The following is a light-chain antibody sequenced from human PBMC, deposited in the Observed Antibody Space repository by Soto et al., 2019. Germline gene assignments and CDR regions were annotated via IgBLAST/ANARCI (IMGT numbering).Light chain of an antibody. CDR2: GAS. Sequence: EIVLTQSPGTLSLSPGERATLSCRASQSVSSSYLAWYQQKPGQAPRLLIYGASSRATGIPDRFSGSGSGKDLTLTISRLEPEDFAVYYCQQYGSSPPWTFGQGTKVEIK. CDR1: QSVSSSY. J-gene: IGKJ1*01. V-gene: IGKV3-20*01. CDR3: QQYGSSPPWT.